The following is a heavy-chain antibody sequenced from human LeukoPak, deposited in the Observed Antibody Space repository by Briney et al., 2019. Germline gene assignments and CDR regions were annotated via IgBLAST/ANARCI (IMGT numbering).Heavy chain of an antibody. Sequence: PWETLCLTCAVYGGSFRGYYWSWIRQPPGKGLECMGEITVGGSAKYNPSLKSRVTISVATSKNQCSLKLSSVTAADTAVYYCARGLIEGGTRLDYWGQGTPVTVSS. J-gene: IGHJ4*02. CDR2: ITVGGSA. CDR3: ARGLIEGGTRLDY. D-gene: IGHD2-15*01. V-gene: IGHV4-34*01. CDR1: GGSFRGYY.